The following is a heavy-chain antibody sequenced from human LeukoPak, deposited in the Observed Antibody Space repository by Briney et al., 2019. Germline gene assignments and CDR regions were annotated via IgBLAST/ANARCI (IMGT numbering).Heavy chain of an antibody. CDR3: ARAPPDTAMVAWFDS. D-gene: IGHD5-18*01. J-gene: IGHJ5*01. V-gene: IGHV1-69*02. Sequence: SVKVSCKASGGTFSSYTISWVRQAPGQGLEWMGRIIPILGIANYAQKFQGRVTITADKSTNTAYMELSSLRTEDTAVYYCARAPPDTAMVAWFDSWGQGTLVTVSS. CDR1: GGTFSSYT. CDR2: IIPILGIA.